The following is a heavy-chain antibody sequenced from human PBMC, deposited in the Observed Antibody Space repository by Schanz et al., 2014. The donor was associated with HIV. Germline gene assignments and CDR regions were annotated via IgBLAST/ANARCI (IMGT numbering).Heavy chain of an antibody. J-gene: IGHJ2*01. CDR1: GGAFNNYA. CDR3: AMGPDYYDSSAYYRVGLWYFDL. Sequence: QVPLVQSGAEVKKPWTSVKVSCTTSGGAFNNYAISWLRQAPGQGFEWMGWINPNSGGTKYAEKFQGRVTMTRDTSISTAYMELRRLRYDDTAVYYCAMGPDYYDSSAYYRVGLWYFDLWGRGTLVTVSS. D-gene: IGHD3-22*01. V-gene: IGHV1-2*02. CDR2: INPNSGGT.